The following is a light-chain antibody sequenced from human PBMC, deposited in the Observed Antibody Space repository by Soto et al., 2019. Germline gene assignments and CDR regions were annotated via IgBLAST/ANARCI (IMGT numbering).Light chain of an antibody. CDR3: QQSYSTPIT. CDR1: QSISTY. V-gene: IGKV1-39*01. Sequence: DIQMTQSPSSLSASVGDTVTITCRPSQSISTYLNWYQQKPGKAPNLLIYTTSSLHSGVPSRFSGSGSGTDFTLTISSLQPEDFATYYCQQSYSTPITVGQGTRLEI. CDR2: TTS. J-gene: IGKJ5*01.